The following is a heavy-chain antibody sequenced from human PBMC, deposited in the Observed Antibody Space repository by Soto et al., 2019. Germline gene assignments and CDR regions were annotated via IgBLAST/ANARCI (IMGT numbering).Heavy chain of an antibody. CDR3: ATDRYWNDAVWFDP. J-gene: IGHJ5*02. CDR1: GYTLTELS. D-gene: IGHD1-1*01. CDR2: FDPEDGET. Sequence: KQPPASVKVSCKVSGYTLTELSMHWVRQAPGKGLEWMGGFDPEDGETIYAQKFQGRVTMTEDTSTDTAYMELSSLRSEDTAVYYCATDRYWNDAVWFDPWGQGTLVTVSS. V-gene: IGHV1-24*01.